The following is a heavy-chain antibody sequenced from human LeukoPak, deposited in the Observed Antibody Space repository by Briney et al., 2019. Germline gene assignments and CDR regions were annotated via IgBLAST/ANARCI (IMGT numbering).Heavy chain of an antibody. J-gene: IGHJ1*01. CDR3: YGANAEH. CDR1: GFTFSSYW. CDR2: TNTDGSST. D-gene: IGHD4-23*01. Sequence: RGSLRLSCAASGFTFSSYWMHWVPQAPGKGLGWVSGTNTDGSSTMYADSVKGRFNIGRDNAKNTLYLQMNSLRGEYTAVYYCYGANAEHWGQGTLVTVSS. V-gene: IGHV3-74*03.